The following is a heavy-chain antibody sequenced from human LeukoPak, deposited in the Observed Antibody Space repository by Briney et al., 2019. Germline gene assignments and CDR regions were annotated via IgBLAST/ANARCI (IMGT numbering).Heavy chain of an antibody. J-gene: IGHJ5*02. CDR1: SGSISTSNYY. V-gene: IGHV4-39*07. CDR3: ARGPKRNWFDP. Sequence: SETLSLTCTVSSGSISTSNYYWGWVRQPPGKALEWIGNIFYSGSTYYSPSLKSRVTISLDTSRNQFSLKLNSVTAADTAVYYCARGPKRNWFDPWGQGTLVTVSS. CDR2: IFYSGST.